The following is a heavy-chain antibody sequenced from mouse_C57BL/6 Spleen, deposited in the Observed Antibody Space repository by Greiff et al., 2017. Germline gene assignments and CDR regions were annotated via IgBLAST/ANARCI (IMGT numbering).Heavy chain of an antibody. CDR3: TRDSYYGSRSAMDY. CDR1: GFTFSSYA. J-gene: IGHJ4*01. CDR2: ISSGGDYI. D-gene: IGHD1-1*01. Sequence: EVKVVESGEGLVKPGGSLKLSCAASGFTFSSYAMSWVRQTPEKRLEWVAYISSGGDYIYYADTVKGRFTISRDNARNTLYLQMSSLKSEDTAMYYCTRDSYYGSRSAMDYWGQGTSVTVSS. V-gene: IGHV5-9-1*02.